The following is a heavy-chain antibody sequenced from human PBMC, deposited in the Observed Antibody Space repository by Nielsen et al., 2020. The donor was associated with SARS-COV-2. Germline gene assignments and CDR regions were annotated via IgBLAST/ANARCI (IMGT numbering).Heavy chain of an antibody. CDR3: AKDRIPDGLWEIDY. CDR2: ILGSGAAT. D-gene: IGHD1-14*01. CDR1: GFTFGTYT. J-gene: IGHJ4*02. V-gene: IGHV3-23*01. Sequence: GGSLRLSCTVSGFTFGTYTISWVRQPPGKGLQWVAGILGSGAATFYADSVTGRFTVSRDNSMNTVYLEMSRLRGEDTALYFCAKDRIPDGLWEIDYWGQGTRVTVSS.